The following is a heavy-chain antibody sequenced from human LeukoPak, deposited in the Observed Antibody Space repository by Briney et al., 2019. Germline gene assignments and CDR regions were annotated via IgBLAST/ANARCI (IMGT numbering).Heavy chain of an antibody. D-gene: IGHD1-26*01. Sequence: WASVNVSCKASGYTFTGYFIHWVRQAPGQGLEWMGRINPNSGATDYAQKFQGRVTMTRDTSISTAYMELSSLKSDDTAVYYCAKIGSSHDFDYWGQGTLITVSS. V-gene: IGHV1-2*06. CDR3: AKIGSSHDFDY. CDR2: INPNSGAT. J-gene: IGHJ4*02. CDR1: GYTFTGYF.